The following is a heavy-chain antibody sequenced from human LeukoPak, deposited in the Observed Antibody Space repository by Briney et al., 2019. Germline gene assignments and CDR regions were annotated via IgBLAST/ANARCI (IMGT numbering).Heavy chain of an antibody. D-gene: IGHD1/OR15-1a*01. J-gene: IGHJ5*02. CDR2: IFRGETT. CDR1: GGSINNYW. Sequence: SETLSLTCSVSGGSINNYWWRWIRQPPGEGLEWIGYIFRGETTNYNASLKSRVTLSVHTSKNQISLKLNSVPAADTAVYYCATHWLEATKTYSYWVDPWGQGTLVTVSS. CDR3: ATHWLEATKTYSYWVDP. V-gene: IGHV4-4*09.